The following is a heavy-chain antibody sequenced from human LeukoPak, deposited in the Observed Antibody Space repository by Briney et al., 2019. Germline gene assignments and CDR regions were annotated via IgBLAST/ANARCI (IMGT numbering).Heavy chain of an antibody. CDR2: IYYSGST. CDR3: AREYCSSTSCYEDY. V-gene: IGHV4-30-4*01. Sequence: GDYXWSWIRQPPGXGLEWIGYIYYSGSTYYNPSLKSRVTISVDTSKNQFSLKLSSVTAADTAVYYCAREYCSSTSCYEDYWGQGTLVTVSS. D-gene: IGHD2-2*01. CDR1: GDYX. J-gene: IGHJ4*02.